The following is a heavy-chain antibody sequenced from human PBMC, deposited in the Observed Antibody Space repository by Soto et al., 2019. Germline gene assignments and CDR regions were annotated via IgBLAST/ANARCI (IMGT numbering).Heavy chain of an antibody. CDR2: ISTDENKT. D-gene: IGHD5-18*01. J-gene: IGHJ5*02. V-gene: IGHV3-30-3*01. Sequence: QVQLVESGGGVVQPGRSLRLSCAASGFTFRSYHLHWVRQAPGKGLEWVATISTDENKTYYTDPVKGRFTISRDNSKNTVDLHVNSLRAEDTAVYYCARDMDTAMTSKDNWFDPWGQGTLVTVSS. CDR1: GFTFRSYH. CDR3: ARDMDTAMTSKDNWFDP.